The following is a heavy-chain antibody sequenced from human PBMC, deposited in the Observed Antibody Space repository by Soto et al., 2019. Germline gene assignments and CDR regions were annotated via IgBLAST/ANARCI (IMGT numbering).Heavy chain of an antibody. V-gene: IGHV4-31*03. CDR1: GGSISSGGYY. Sequence: PSETLSLTCTVSGGSISSGGYYWSWIRQHPGKGLEWIGYIYYSGSTYYNPSLKSRVTISVDTSKNQFSLKLSSVTAADTAVYYCAGNQQWDNYFDYWGQGTLVTVSS. CDR3: AGNQQWDNYFDY. J-gene: IGHJ4*02. CDR2: IYYSGST. D-gene: IGHD1-26*01.